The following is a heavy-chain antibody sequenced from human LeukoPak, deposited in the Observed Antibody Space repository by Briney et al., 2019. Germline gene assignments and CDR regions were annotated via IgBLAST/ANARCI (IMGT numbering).Heavy chain of an antibody. V-gene: IGHV3-53*01. CDR1: GFPVISNY. D-gene: IGHD1-1*01. J-gene: IGHJ4*02. CDR2: IYSGGTT. Sequence: SGGSLSLSCAASGFPVISNYMSGARQAPGKGLEWVPLIYSGGTTYYADSVKGRFTISRDNSKNTLYLQIDTLRAEDTAVYYCARMTGPSTRNWPYFDCWGQGTLVTVSS. CDR3: ARMTGPSTRNWPYFDC.